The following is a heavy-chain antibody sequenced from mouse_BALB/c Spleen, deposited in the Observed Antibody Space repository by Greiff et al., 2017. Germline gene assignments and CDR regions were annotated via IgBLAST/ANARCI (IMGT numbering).Heavy chain of an antibody. CDR2: ISSGGST. J-gene: IGHJ3*01. Sequence: EVQGVESGGGLVKPGGYLKLSCAASGFTFSSYAMSWVRQTPEKRLEWVASISSGGSTYYPDSVKGRFTISRDNARNILYLQMSSLRSEDTAMYYCARVQYDWFAYWGQGTLVTVSA. CDR1: GFTFSSYA. V-gene: IGHV5-6-5*01. D-gene: IGHD2-12*01. CDR3: ARVQYDWFAY.